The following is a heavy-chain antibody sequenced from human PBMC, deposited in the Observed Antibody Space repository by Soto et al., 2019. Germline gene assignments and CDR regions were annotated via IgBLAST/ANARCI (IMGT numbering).Heavy chain of an antibody. V-gene: IGHV3-23*01. CDR2: ISGSGGST. Sequence: GGSLRLSCAASGFTFSSYAMSWVRQAPGKGLEWVSAISGSGGSTYYADSVKGRFTISRDNSKNTLYLQMNSLRAEDTAVYYCAKSLDWLYYYGMDVWGQGTTVTVSS. CDR1: GFTFSSYA. J-gene: IGHJ6*02. D-gene: IGHD3-9*01. CDR3: AKSLDWLYYYGMDV.